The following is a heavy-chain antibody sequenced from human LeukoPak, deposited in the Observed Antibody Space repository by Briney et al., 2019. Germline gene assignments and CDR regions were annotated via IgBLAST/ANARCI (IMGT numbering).Heavy chain of an antibody. Sequence: GGSLRLSCAASGFTVSSNYMSGVRQAPGKVLEWVSVIYSGGSTDYADSVKGRFTISRDTSKNTLYLQMNSLRVEDTAVYYCARSSHYDILTGYSEEDAFDIWGQGTMVTVSS. V-gene: IGHV3-53*01. J-gene: IGHJ3*02. D-gene: IGHD3-9*01. CDR2: IYSGGST. CDR1: GFTVSSNY. CDR3: ARSSHYDILTGYSEEDAFDI.